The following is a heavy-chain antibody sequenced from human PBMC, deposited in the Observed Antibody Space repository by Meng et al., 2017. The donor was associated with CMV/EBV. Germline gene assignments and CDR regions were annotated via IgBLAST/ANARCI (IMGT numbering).Heavy chain of an antibody. CDR3: ARVTFNRNIVVVPAAMVY. Sequence: ASVPVSCQASGYTFTGYYMHWVRRAPGQGLEWMGWINPNSGGTNYAQKFQGRVTMTRDTSIITAYMELSRLRSDDTAVYYCARVTFNRNIVVVPAAMVYWGQGTLVTVSS. CDR1: GYTFTGYY. V-gene: IGHV1-2*02. J-gene: IGHJ4*02. CDR2: INPNSGGT. D-gene: IGHD2-2*01.